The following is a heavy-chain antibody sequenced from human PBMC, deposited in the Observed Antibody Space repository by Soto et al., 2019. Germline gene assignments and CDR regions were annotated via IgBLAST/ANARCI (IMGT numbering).Heavy chain of an antibody. Sequence: GGSLRLSCAASGFTFGSYAMSWVRQAPGKGLEWVSAISGSGDSTYYADSGKGRFTISRDNSKNTLYLQMNSLRAEDTAVFYCAKETFVDEEYYFDYWGQGTLVTVSS. CDR2: ISGSGDST. CDR3: AKETFVDEEYYFDY. J-gene: IGHJ4*02. CDR1: GFTFGSYA. V-gene: IGHV3-23*01. D-gene: IGHD2-21*01.